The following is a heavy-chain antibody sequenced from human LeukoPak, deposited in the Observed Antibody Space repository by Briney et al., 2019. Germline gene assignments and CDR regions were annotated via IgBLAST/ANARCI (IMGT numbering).Heavy chain of an antibody. CDR2: IYPGDSDT. Sequence: GESLKISCKGSGYSFTSYWIGWVRQMPGKGLEWMGIIYPGDSDTRYSPSFQGQVTISADKSIITDYLQWSRLTASDTAMYYCARRRGSGRYFDWIDYWGQGTLVTVSS. CDR1: GYSFTSYW. D-gene: IGHD3-9*01. V-gene: IGHV5-51*01. J-gene: IGHJ4*02. CDR3: ARRRGSGRYFDWIDY.